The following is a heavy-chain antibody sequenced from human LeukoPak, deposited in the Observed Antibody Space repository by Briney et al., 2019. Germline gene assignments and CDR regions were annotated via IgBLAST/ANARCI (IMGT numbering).Heavy chain of an antibody. J-gene: IGHJ4*02. CDR2: IKSKTDGGTT. V-gene: IGHV3-15*01. CDR3: TTDSGPPSGYFDY. Sequence: NSGGSLRLSCAASGFTFSSVWMNWVRQAPRKGLEWVGHIKSKTDGGTTDYAAPVKGRFTISRDDSKNTLFLQMNSLKTEDTAVYYCTTDSGPPSGYFDYWGQGTLVTVSS. D-gene: IGHD1-26*01. CDR1: GFTFSSVW.